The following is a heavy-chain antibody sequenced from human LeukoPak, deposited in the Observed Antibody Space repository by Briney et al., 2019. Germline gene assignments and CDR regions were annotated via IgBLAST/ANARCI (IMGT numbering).Heavy chain of an antibody. J-gene: IGHJ4*02. D-gene: IGHD5-18*01. CDR1: GYSFTTYW. Sequence: GESLKISCKGSGYSFTTYWIGWVRQMPGKGLDWLGIIYPGDSDTRYTPSFQGQVTISVDKSISTAYLQWSSLKASDTAMYYCARGIPLWSFDYWGQGTLVTVSS. V-gene: IGHV5-51*01. CDR2: IYPGDSDT. CDR3: ARGIPLWSFDY.